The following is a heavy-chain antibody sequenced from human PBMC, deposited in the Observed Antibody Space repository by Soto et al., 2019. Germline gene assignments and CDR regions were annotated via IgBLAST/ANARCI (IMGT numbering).Heavy chain of an antibody. V-gene: IGHV4-30-2*01. CDR2: IYHSGST. D-gene: IGHD6-19*01. CDR1: GGSISSGGYS. CDR3: ARVRSGWGIDY. J-gene: IGHJ4*02. Sequence: QLQLQESGSGLVKPSQTLSLTCAVSGGSISSGGYSWSWIRQPPGKGLEYIGYIYHSGSTYYNPSLKSRVTISVDRSKNQFYLKLSSVTAADKAVYYCARVRSGWGIDYWGQGTLVTVSS.